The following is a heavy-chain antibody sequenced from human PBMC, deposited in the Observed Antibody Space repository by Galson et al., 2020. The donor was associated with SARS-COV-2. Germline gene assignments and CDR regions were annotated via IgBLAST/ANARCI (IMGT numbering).Heavy chain of an antibody. CDR3: ASSIQVAGAIDY. CDR2: IWSDGNNK. D-gene: IGHD6-19*01. V-gene: IGHV3-33*01. Sequence: GGSLRLSCAASGFGFGHYAMHWVRQAPGKGLEWAAVIWSDGNNKYYGDSVEGRFSISRDNSKNTVNLQMNSLRAKDTGVYYCASSIQVAGAIDYWGQGALVTVSS. J-gene: IGHJ4*02. CDR1: GFGFGHYA.